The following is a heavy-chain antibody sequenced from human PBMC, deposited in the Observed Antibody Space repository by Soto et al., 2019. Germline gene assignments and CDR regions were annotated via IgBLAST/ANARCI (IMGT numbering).Heavy chain of an antibody. Sequence: SDTLSLTCTVSCGSISSGGYYWSWIRQHPGKGLEWIGYIYYSGSTYYNPSLKSRVTISVDTSKNQFSLKLSSVTAADTAVYYCARDSTSVSSWYGQFDPWGQGTLVTVSS. J-gene: IGHJ5*02. D-gene: IGHD6-13*01. CDR3: ARDSTSVSSWYGQFDP. V-gene: IGHV4-31*03. CDR1: CGSISSGGYY. CDR2: IYYSGST.